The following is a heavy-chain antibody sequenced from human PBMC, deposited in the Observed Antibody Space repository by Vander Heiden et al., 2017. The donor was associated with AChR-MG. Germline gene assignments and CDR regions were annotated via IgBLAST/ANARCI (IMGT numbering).Heavy chain of an antibody. J-gene: IGHJ3*02. D-gene: IGHD6-6*01. V-gene: IGHV5-51*01. CDR3: ARQRYSTSSGGAFDI. CDR1: GFTFTSYW. Sequence: EVQLVQSGAEVKKPGESLKISCKGSGFTFTSYWTGWVRQMPGKGLEWKGIIYPGDSDTRYSPSFQGQVIMSADKSISTVYLQWTSLKASDTAMYYCARQRYSTSSGGAFDIWGQGTMVAVSS. CDR2: IYPGDSDT.